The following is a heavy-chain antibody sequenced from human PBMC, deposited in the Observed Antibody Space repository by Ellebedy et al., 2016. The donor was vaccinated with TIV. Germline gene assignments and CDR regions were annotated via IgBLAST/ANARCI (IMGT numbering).Heavy chain of an antibody. Sequence: MPSETLSLTCAVYGGSFSGYYWSWIRQPPGKGLEWIGEVNDSGSTNYNPSLQSRVTISVDTSKNQFSLKLSSVTAADTAVYYCAICYYDSSGYYYGGMDVWGQGTTVTVSS. CDR1: GGSFSGYY. CDR2: VNDSGST. V-gene: IGHV4-34*01. CDR3: AICYYDSSGYYYGGMDV. D-gene: IGHD3-22*01. J-gene: IGHJ6*02.